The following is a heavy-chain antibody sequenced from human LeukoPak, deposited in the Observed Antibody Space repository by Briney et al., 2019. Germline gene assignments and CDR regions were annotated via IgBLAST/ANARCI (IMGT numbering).Heavy chain of an antibody. J-gene: IGHJ6*02. Sequence: VASVKVSCKASGYTFTSYGISWVRQATGQGLEWMGWMNPNSGNTGYAQKFQGRVTMTRNTSISTAYMELSSLRSEDTAVYYCARGAGEDCSSTSCYIRWSSSLYYYYGMDVWGQGTTVTVSS. D-gene: IGHD2-2*02. CDR2: MNPNSGNT. V-gene: IGHV1-8*02. CDR3: ARGAGEDCSSTSCYIRWSSSLYYYYGMDV. CDR1: GYTFTSYG.